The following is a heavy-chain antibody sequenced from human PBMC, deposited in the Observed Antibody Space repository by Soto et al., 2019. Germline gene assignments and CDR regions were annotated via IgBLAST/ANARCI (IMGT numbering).Heavy chain of an antibody. J-gene: IGHJ4*02. CDR3: ARAARDGYNYRLDY. Sequence: SETLSLTCTVSGGSVSSGSYYWSWIRQPPGKGLEWIGYIYYSGSTNYNPSLKSRVTISVDTSKNQFSLKLSSVTAADTAVYYCARAARDGYNYRLDYWGQGTLVTVSS. CDR2: IYYSGST. CDR1: GGSVSSGSYY. D-gene: IGHD5-12*01. V-gene: IGHV4-61*01.